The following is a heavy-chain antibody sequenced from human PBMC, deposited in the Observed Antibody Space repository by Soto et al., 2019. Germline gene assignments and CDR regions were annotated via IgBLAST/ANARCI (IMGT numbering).Heavy chain of an antibody. CDR2: INHSGSA. J-gene: IGHJ6*02. D-gene: IGHD3-3*01. CDR3: ARGHSRKYYDFWSGPYGMDV. CDR1: GGSFSGYY. V-gene: IGHV4-34*01. Sequence: SETLSLTCAVYGGSFSGYYWSWIRQPPGKGLEWIGEINHSGSANYNPSLKSRVTISVDTSKNQFSLKLSSVTAADTAVYYCARGHSRKYYDFWSGPYGMDVWGQGTTVTVSS.